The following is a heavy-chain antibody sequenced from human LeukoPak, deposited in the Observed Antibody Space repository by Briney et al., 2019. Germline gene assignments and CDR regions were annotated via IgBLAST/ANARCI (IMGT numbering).Heavy chain of an antibody. Sequence: PSETLSLTCTVSGGSISSYYWSWIRQPPGKGLEWIGYIYYSGSTNYNPSLKSRVTISVDTSKNQFSLKLSSVTAADTAVYYCARDPGLLWFGEPSAFDIWGQGTMVTVSS. J-gene: IGHJ3*02. V-gene: IGHV4-59*01. D-gene: IGHD3-10*01. CDR2: IYYSGST. CDR1: GGSISSYY. CDR3: ARDPGLLWFGEPSAFDI.